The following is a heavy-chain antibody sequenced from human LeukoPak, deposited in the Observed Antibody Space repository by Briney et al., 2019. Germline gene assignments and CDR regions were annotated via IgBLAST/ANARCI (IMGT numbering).Heavy chain of an antibody. CDR3: ARLGPGGHGEFDY. CDR1: GGSLSDYY. Sequence: PSETLSLTCTVSGGSLSDYYWTWVRQPPGEGLEWIGYIYYSGSTNYNPSLKSRVTILVDMSKTQFSLKLTSVTAADTAVYYCARLGPGGHGEFDYWGQGILVTVSS. D-gene: IGHD3-10*01. V-gene: IGHV4-59*01. J-gene: IGHJ4*02. CDR2: IYYSGST.